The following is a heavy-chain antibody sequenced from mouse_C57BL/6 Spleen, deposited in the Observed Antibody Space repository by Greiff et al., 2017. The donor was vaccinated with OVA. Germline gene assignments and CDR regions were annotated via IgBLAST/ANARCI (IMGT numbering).Heavy chain of an antibody. CDR3: AQGTMVTAEGFDY. CDR1: GYTFTSYW. CDR2: IDPSDSYT. V-gene: IGHV1-59*01. Sequence: QVQLQQPGAELVRPGTSVKLSCKASGYTFTSYWMHWVKQRPGQGLEWIGVIDPSDSYTNYNQKFKGKATLTVDTSSSTAYMQLSSLTSEDSAVYYCAQGTMVTAEGFDYWGQGTTLTVSS. D-gene: IGHD2-2*01. J-gene: IGHJ2*01.